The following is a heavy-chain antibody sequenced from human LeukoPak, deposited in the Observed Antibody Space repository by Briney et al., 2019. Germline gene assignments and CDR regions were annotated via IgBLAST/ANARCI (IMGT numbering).Heavy chain of an antibody. CDR1: GGSVSSGSYY. Sequence: SETLSLTCTVSGGSVSSGSYYWSWIRHPPGKGLEWIGYIYYSGSTNYNPSLKSRVTISVDTSKNQFSLKLSSVTAADTAVYHCAREAMYSYGNNFDYWGQGTLVTVSS. J-gene: IGHJ4*02. V-gene: IGHV4-61*01. CDR2: IYYSGST. CDR3: AREAMYSYGNNFDY. D-gene: IGHD5-18*01.